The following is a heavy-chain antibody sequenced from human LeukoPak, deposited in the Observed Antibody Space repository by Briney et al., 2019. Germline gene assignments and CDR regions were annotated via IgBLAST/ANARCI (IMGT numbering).Heavy chain of an antibody. V-gene: IGHV1-8*01. J-gene: IGHJ4*02. D-gene: IGHD6-13*01. CDR1: GYTFTSYD. Sequence: GASVKVSCKASGYTFTSYDINWVRQATGQGLEWMGWMNPNSGNTGYAQKFQGRVTMTRNTSISTAYMELSSLRSEDTAVYYCAKDLSNAAAAGFDYWGQGTLVTVSS. CDR2: MNPNSGNT. CDR3: AKDLSNAAAAGFDY.